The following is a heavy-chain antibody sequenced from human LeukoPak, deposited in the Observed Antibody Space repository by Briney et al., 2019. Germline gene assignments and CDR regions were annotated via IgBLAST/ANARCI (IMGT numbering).Heavy chain of an antibody. J-gene: IGHJ4*02. V-gene: IGHV3-33*01. D-gene: IGHD5-24*01. CDR2: IWYDGSNK. CDR1: GFTFSSYG. CDR3: GRDGRDGYKDY. Sequence: QPGRSLRLSCAASGFTFSSYGMHWVRQAPGKGLEWVAVIWYDGSNKYYADSVKGRFTISRDNSKNTLYLQMNSLRAEDTAVYYCGRDGRDGYKDYWGQGTLVTVSS.